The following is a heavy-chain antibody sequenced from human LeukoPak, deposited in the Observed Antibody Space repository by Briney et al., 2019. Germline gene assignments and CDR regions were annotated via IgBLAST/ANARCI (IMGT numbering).Heavy chain of an antibody. CDR1: GDSMSNSNYY. J-gene: IGHJ6*03. Sequence: SETLSLTCSVSGDSMSNSNYYWGWIRQPPGKGLEWLGSIFYRGNTKYSPSLGSRLTLSIDTSKNQFSLKLNSVTAADTAVYYCARGGYGSGWDYMDVWGKGTTVTVSS. D-gene: IGHD3-10*01. V-gene: IGHV4-39*07. CDR2: IFYRGNT. CDR3: ARGGYGSGWDYMDV.